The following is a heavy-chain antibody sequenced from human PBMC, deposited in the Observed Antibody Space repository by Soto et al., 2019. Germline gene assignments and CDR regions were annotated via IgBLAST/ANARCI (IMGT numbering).Heavy chain of an antibody. CDR2: ISINAGST. J-gene: IGHJ6*02. D-gene: IGHD3-10*01. CDR3: ASVESRGYYYYYGMDV. V-gene: IGHV3-64*01. CDR1: GFTFSSCG. Sequence: GGSLRLSCAASGFTFSSCGMHWVRQVPGKGLEYVSGISINAGSTYYANSVKGRFTISRDNSKNTLYLQMSSLRAEDTAVYYCASVESRGYYYYYGMDVWGQGTTVTVSS.